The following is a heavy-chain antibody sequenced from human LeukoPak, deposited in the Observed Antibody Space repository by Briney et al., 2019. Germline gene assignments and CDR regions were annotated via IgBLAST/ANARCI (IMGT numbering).Heavy chain of an antibody. CDR1: GDSVS. D-gene: IGHD6-13*01. CDR3: ARAGSSSWSNWFDP. CDR2: TYYRSKWYN. Sequence: SQTLSLTSAISGDSVSRNWIRQSPSRGLEWLGRTYYRSKWYNDYAVSVKSRITINPDTSKNQFSLQLNSVTPEDTAVYYCARAGSSSWSNWFDPWGQGTLVTVSS. J-gene: IGHJ5*02. V-gene: IGHV6-1*01.